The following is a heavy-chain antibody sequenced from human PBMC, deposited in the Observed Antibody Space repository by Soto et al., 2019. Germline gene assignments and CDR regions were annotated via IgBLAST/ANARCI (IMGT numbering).Heavy chain of an antibody. CDR3: AREVQVHTPAFVY. D-gene: IGHD3-10*01. CDR2: ISPMFGAA. Sequence: QVQLVQSGAEMKKPGSSVKVXXXSSGGTFNTYAMNWVRQAPGQGPEWMGDISPMFGAANYAPKFQGRVTITADESTGTSYMQLSSLTSEDPALYFCAREVQVHTPAFVYWGQGTLVTVSS. J-gene: IGHJ4*02. V-gene: IGHV1-69*19. CDR1: GGTFNTYA.